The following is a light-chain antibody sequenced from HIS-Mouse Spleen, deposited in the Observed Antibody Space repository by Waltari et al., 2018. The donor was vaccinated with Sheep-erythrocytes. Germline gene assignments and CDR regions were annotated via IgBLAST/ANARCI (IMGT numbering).Light chain of an antibody. V-gene: IGLV2-14*03. CDR2: DVS. CDR3: SSYTSSSTPHVV. CDR1: SSDVGGYNY. Sequence: QSALTQPASVSGSPGQSITISCTGTSSDVGGYNYVSWYQQHPAKAPQLMVYDVSNRTSGVSKRFSGSTSGHTASLTICGLQAEDEADYYCSSYTSSSTPHVVFGGGTKLTVL. J-gene: IGLJ2*01.